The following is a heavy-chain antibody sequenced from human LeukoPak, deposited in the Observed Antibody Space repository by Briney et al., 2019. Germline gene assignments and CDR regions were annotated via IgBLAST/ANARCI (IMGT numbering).Heavy chain of an antibody. Sequence: GGSLRLSCAASGFTFSSYVMSWVRQAPGKGLEWVSGTSGSGDSTYYADSVKGRFTLSRDNSKNTLYLQMNSLRAEDTAVYYCAKGRPGYSYGLFDYWGQGTLVTVSS. CDR2: TSGSGDST. D-gene: IGHD5-18*01. CDR1: GFTFSSYV. CDR3: AKGRPGYSYGLFDY. J-gene: IGHJ4*02. V-gene: IGHV3-23*01.